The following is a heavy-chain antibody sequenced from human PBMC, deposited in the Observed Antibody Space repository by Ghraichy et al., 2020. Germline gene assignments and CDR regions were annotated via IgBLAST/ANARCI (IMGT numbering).Heavy chain of an antibody. CDR1: GGSISSYY. Sequence: SETLSLTCTVSGGSISSYYWSWIRQPPGKGLEWIGYIYYSGSTNYNPSLKSRVTISVDTSKNQFSLKLSSVTAADTAVYYCARAGTYYDFWSGYYTQYYFDYGGQGTLVTVSS. D-gene: IGHD3-3*01. CDR3: ARAGTYYDFWSGYYTQYYFDY. J-gene: IGHJ4*02. CDR2: IYYSGST. V-gene: IGHV4-59*08.